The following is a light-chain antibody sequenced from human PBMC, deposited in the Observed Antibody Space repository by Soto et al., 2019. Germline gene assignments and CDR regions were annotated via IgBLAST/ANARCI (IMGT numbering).Light chain of an antibody. CDR2: GES. V-gene: IGKV3-20*01. J-gene: IGKJ2*01. Sequence: EIVLTQSPGTLSLSLGEGATLSCRASQSVSSSYLAWYQLKPGQAPRLLIYGESIRATGIPDRFSGSGSETDFTLTISRLEPEDFAVYYCQQYDNVPYTFGQGTKLEIK. CDR1: QSVSSSY. CDR3: QQYDNVPYT.